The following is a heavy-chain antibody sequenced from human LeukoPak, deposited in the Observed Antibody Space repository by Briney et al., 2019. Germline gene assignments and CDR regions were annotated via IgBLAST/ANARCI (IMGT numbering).Heavy chain of an antibody. Sequence: PSETLSLTCAVSGGSITNDYWSWIRQPPGRGLEWIGYIYYTGSTNYSPSLKSRVTISVDTSKNQFSLKLNSVTAADTAVYYCARPQWLVTMVPWFDPWGQGTLVTVSS. CDR2: IYYTGST. V-gene: IGHV4-59*01. CDR3: ARPQWLVTMVPWFDP. CDR1: GGSITNDY. D-gene: IGHD6-19*01. J-gene: IGHJ5*02.